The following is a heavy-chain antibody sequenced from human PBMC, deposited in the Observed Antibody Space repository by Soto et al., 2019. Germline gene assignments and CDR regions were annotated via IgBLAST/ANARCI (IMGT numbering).Heavy chain of an antibody. V-gene: IGHV1-69*08. CDR2: IIPILGIA. CDR1: GGTFSSYT. Sequence: QVQLVQSGAEVKKPWSSVKVSCKASGGTFSSYTISWVRQAPGQGLEWMGRIIPILGIANYAQKFQGRVTITADKFTRTAYMERSSLRSEHTAGYYCSRDPRVRDGYNHYWYFDLWGRGSLVTVSS. D-gene: IGHD5-12*01. CDR3: SRDPRVRDGYNHYWYFDL. J-gene: IGHJ2*01.